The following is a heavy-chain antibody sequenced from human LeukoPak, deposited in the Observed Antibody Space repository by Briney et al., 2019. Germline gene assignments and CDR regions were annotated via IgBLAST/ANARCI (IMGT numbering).Heavy chain of an antibody. Sequence: GGSLRLSCIGSGFTFTTYGMHWVRQAPGKGLEWVAVISYDGSDKYYADSVKGRFTISRDNSKNTLYLQMNSLRAEDTAVYFCGSPRRGYWGQGTLVTVSS. CDR3: GSPRRGY. CDR1: GFTFTTYG. J-gene: IGHJ4*02. V-gene: IGHV3-30*03. CDR2: ISYDGSDK.